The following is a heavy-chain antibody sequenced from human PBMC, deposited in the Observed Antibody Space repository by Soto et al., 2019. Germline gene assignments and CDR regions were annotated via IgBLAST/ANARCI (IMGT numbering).Heavy chain of an antibody. D-gene: IGHD1-26*01. CDR1: GFTFSNAW. V-gene: IGHV3-15*07. Sequence: EVQLVESGGGLVKPGGSLRLSCAASGFTFSNAWMNWVRQAPGTGLEWVGRIKRKTDGGTTDYAAPVKGRFTISRDDSRNTLYLQMNSLKTEDTAVYDCTTDGIVGANLSVDWGQGTLVTVSS. CDR2: IKRKTDGGTT. CDR3: TTDGIVGANLSVD. J-gene: IGHJ4*02.